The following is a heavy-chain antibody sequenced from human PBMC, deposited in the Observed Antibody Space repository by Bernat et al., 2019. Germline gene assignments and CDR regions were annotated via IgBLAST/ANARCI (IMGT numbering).Heavy chain of an antibody. V-gene: IGHV3-11*01. Sequence: VQLVESGGGLVQPGGSLRLPCAASGFTFSDYYMSWIRQAPGKGLEWVSYISSSGSTIYYADSVKGRFTNSRDKAKNSLSLQMNSLRAEDTAVYYCASPGTYSSGWYWRSMDVWGQGTTVTVSS. J-gene: IGHJ6*02. CDR1: GFTFSDYY. CDR2: ISSSGSTI. D-gene: IGHD6-19*01. CDR3: ASPGTYSSGWYWRSMDV.